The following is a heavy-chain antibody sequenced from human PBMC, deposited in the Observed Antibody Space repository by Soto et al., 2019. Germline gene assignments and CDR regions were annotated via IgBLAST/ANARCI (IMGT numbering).Heavy chain of an antibody. D-gene: IGHD3-9*01. Sequence: GGSLRLSCAASGFTFSNAWMSWVRQAPGKGLEWVGRIKSKTDGGTTDYAAHVKGRFTISRDDSKNTLYLQMNSLKTEDTAVYYCTTDYDILTDYYYGMDVWGQGTTVTVSS. CDR2: IKSKTDGGTT. CDR3: TTDYDILTDYYYGMDV. CDR1: GFTFSNAW. J-gene: IGHJ6*02. V-gene: IGHV3-15*01.